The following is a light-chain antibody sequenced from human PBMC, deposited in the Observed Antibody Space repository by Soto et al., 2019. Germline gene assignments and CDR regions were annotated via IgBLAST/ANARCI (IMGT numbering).Light chain of an antibody. CDR2: SNN. J-gene: IGLJ2*01. CDR1: SSNIGSNT. CDR3: AAWDDSLNGVV. Sequence: QSVLTQPPSESGTPGQRVTISCSGSSSNIGSNTVNWYQQLPGTAPKLLIYSNNQRPSGVPDRFSGSKSGTSASLAISGLQSEDEADYYCAAWDDSLNGVVFGGGIKLTVL. V-gene: IGLV1-44*01.